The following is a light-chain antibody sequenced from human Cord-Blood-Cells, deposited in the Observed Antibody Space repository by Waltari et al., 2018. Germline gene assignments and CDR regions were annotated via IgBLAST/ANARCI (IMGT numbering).Light chain of an antibody. Sequence: SSELTQDPAVSVALGQTVRITCQGDSLRSYYASWYQQKPGQAPVLVIYGKNNRPSGIPDRFAGASSVNTASLTITGARAEDEADYYCNSRDRSGNRLVFGGGTKLNIL. J-gene: IGLJ2*01. V-gene: IGLV3-19*01. CDR3: NSRDRSGNRLV. CDR1: SLRSYY. CDR2: GKN.